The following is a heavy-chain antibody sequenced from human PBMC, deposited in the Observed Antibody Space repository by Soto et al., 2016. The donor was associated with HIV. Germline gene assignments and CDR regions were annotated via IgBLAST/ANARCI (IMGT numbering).Heavy chain of an antibody. V-gene: IGHV3-74*01. J-gene: IGHJ2*01. CDR1: GFTFSSYW. D-gene: IGHD3-22*01. CDR3: ARLDDSSGYYEWYFDL. Sequence: EVQLVESGGGLVQPGGSLRLSCAASGFTFSSYWMHWVRQAPGKGLVWVSRINSDGSSTSYADSVKGRFTISRDNAKNTLYLQMNSLRAEDTAVYYCARLDDSSGYYEWYFDLWGRGTLVTVSS. CDR2: INSDGSST.